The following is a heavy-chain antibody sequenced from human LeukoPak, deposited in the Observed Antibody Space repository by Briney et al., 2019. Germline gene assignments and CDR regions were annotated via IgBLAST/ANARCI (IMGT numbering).Heavy chain of an antibody. CDR1: GYTFTGYY. CDR2: INPNSGGT. J-gene: IGHJ4*02. V-gene: IGHV1-2*02. D-gene: IGHD3-10*01. CDR3: ARGGVRGVIYFDY. Sequence: ASVKVSCKASGYTFTGYYMHWVRQAPGQGLEWMGWINPNSGGTNYAQKFQGRVTITRDTSISTAYMELSRLRSDDTAVYYCARGGVRGVIYFDYWGQGTLVTVSS.